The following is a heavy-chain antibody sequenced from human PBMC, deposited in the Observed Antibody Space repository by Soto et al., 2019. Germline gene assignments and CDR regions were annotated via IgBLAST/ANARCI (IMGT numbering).Heavy chain of an antibody. CDR2: IYYSGST. J-gene: IGHJ3*02. D-gene: IGHD4-17*01. Sequence: QVQLQESGPGLVKPSQTLSLTCTVSGGSISSGGYYWSWIRQHPGKGLEWIGYIYYSGSTYYNPSLKSRVTISVDTSKNQFSLKLSSVTAADTAVYYYARFYGDYESHAFDIWGQGTMVTVSS. CDR1: GGSISSGGYY. V-gene: IGHV4-31*03. CDR3: ARFYGDYESHAFDI.